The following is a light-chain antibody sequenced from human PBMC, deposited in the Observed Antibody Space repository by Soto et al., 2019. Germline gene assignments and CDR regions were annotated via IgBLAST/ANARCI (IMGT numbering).Light chain of an antibody. CDR1: SSDIGAGYD. CDR2: SNI. CDR3: QSYVSSLGGSKGV. J-gene: IGLJ3*02. V-gene: IGLV1-40*01. Sequence: QSVLTQPPSMSGAPGQRVTISCTGSSSDIGAGYDVHWYQQFPGTAPKLLIYSNINRPSGVPDRFSGSKSGTSASLAITGLGAEDEADYYCQSYVSSLGGSKGVFGGGTKLTVL.